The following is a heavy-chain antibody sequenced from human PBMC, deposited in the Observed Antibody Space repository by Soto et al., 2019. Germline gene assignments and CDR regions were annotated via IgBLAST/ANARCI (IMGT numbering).Heavy chain of an antibody. Sequence: ASVKVSCKASGYTFTGYYMHWVRQAPVQGLEWMGWINPNSGGTNYAQKFQGWVTMTRDTSISTSYMELIRLRSDDTAVYYCGRGPGYCSSTSCFGYWFDPWGQGTLVNVSS. CDR1: GYTFTGYY. J-gene: IGHJ5*02. CDR2: INPNSGGT. D-gene: IGHD2-2*01. CDR3: GRGPGYCSSTSCFGYWFDP. V-gene: IGHV1-2*04.